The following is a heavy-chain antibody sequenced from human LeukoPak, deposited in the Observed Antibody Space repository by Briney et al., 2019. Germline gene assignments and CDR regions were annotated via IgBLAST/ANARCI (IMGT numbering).Heavy chain of an antibody. CDR3: AKGLFSAFDKYLDS. J-gene: IGHJ4*02. CDR2: ISATSSDI. D-gene: IGHD5-12*01. CDR1: GFDFESYT. Sequence: GGSLRLSRAASGFDFESYTMTWVRQAPGEGLEWVSLISATSSDINYAESVRGRFTITRDNAKNSLFLQMDSLRVEDTAIYYCAKGLFSAFDKYLDSWGQGTLVTVSS. V-gene: IGHV3-21*04.